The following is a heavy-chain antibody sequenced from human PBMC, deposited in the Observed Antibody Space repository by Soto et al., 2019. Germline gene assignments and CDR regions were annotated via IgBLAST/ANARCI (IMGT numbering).Heavy chain of an antibody. V-gene: IGHV3-66*01. CDR1: GFTVSSNY. Sequence: GGSLRLSCAASGFTVSSNYMSWVRQAPGKGLEWVSVIYSGGSTYYADSVKGRFTISRDNSKNTLYLQMNSLRAEDTAVYYCAGDSDDLTIYSGYDLDAFDIWGQGTMVTVSS. D-gene: IGHD5-12*01. CDR2: IYSGGST. J-gene: IGHJ3*02. CDR3: AGDSDDLTIYSGYDLDAFDI.